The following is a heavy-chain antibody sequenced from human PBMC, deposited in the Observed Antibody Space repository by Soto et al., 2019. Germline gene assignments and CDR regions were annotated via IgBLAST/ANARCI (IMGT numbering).Heavy chain of an antibody. J-gene: IGHJ6*02. CDR3: AREGGQRGPNYYYYYGMDV. V-gene: IGHV1-2*04. Sequence: QVQLVQSGAEVKKPGASVKVSCKASGYTFTGYYMHWVRQAPGQGLEWMGWINPNSGGTNYAQKFQGWVTMTRDTSISTAYMELSRLRSDDTAVYYCAREGGQRGPNYYYYYGMDVWGQGTTVTVSS. D-gene: IGHD6-25*01. CDR2: INPNSGGT. CDR1: GYTFTGYY.